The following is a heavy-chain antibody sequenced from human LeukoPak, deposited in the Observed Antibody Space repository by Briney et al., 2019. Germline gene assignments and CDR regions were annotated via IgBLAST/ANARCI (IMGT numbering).Heavy chain of an antibody. CDR3: ARRRYYDGSGYLE. CDR2: KYYRGST. Sequence: SESLSLTCSVSGDSVSRSDSYCDWIRQPPGRGLEWIGTKYYRGSTYYNMSLKSQVSMSVAQSNNQFSLNLRPVTAAHTAVYYCARRRYYDGSGYLEWGQGTLLSVSS. V-gene: IGHV4-39*01. CDR1: GDSVSRSDSY. J-gene: IGHJ1*01. D-gene: IGHD3-22*01.